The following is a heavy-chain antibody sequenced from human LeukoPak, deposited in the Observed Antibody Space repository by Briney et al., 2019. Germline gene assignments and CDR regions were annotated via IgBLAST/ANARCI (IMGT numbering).Heavy chain of an antibody. J-gene: IGHJ4*03. CDR2: IDHRGDT. CDR1: GGSFSPYY. V-gene: IGHV4-34*01. Sequence: SETLSLTCAVYGGSFSPYYWRWIRQSPGKRLEWIADIDHRGDTNYNPSVKSRVTISIDTSKNQFSLNMRSLSAADTAVYYCARGATISETGYFDFWGQGTLVTVSS. D-gene: IGHD5-24*01. CDR3: ARGATISETGYFDF.